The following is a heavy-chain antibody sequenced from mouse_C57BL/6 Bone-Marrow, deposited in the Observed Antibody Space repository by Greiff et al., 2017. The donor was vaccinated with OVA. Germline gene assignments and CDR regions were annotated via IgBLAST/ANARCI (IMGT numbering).Heavy chain of an antibody. CDR2: IWTGGGT. V-gene: IGHV2-9-1*01. Sequence: VKLVESGPGLVAPSQSLSITCTVSGFSFTSYAISWVRQPPGKGLEWLGVIWTGGGTNYNSALKSRLSISKDNSKSQVFLKMNSLQTEDTARYYWARIYDYDSLDYWGQGTTLTASA. J-gene: IGHJ2*01. CDR3: ARIYDYDSLDY. D-gene: IGHD2-4*01. CDR1: GFSFTSYA.